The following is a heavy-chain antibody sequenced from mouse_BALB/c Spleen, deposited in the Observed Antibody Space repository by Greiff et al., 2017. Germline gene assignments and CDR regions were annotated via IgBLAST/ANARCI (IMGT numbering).Heavy chain of an antibody. J-gene: IGHJ4*01. CDR1: GYAFSSSW. CDR3: ARSYGNYYAMDY. V-gene: IGHV1-82*01. CDR2: IYPGDGDT. D-gene: IGHD2-10*02. Sequence: QGQLKESGPELVKPGASVKISCKASGYAFSSSWMNWVKQRPGQGLEWIGRIYPGDGDTNYNGKFKGKATLTADKSSSTAYMQLSSLTSVDSAVYFCARSYGNYYAMDYWGQGTSVTVSS.